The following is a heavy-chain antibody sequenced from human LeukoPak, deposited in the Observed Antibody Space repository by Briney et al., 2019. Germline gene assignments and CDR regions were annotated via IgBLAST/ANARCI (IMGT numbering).Heavy chain of an antibody. CDR3: ARVQPPNTIFGVVINGDAFDI. CDR1: GFTFSSYS. Sequence: PGGSLRLSCAASGFTFSSYSMNWVRQAPGKGLEWVSYISSSSSTIYYADSVKGRFTISRDNAKNSLYLQMNSLRAEDTAVYYCARVQPPNTIFGVVINGDAFDIWGQGTMVTVSS. CDR2: ISSSSSTI. J-gene: IGHJ3*02. D-gene: IGHD3-3*01. V-gene: IGHV3-48*04.